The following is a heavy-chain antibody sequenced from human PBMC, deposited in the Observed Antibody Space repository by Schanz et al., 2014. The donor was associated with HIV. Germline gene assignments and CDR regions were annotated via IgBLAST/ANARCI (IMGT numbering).Heavy chain of an antibody. CDR2: MSPASGNT. CDR3: AREGTAARQFYYYGMDV. V-gene: IGHV1-8*01. J-gene: IGHJ6*02. D-gene: IGHD6-6*01. Sequence: QVQLVQSGAEVKKPGASVRVSCKASGYTFSKNDINWVRQAPGQGLEWVGWMSPASGNTGLAEQFQGRVSLTRSTSTTTAYMEMNSLRSEDTAVYYCAREGTAARQFYYYGMDVWGQGTTVTVSS. CDR1: GYTFSKND.